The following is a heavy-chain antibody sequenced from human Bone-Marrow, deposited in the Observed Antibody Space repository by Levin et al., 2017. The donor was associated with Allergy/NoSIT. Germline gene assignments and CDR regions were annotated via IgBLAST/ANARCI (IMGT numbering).Heavy chain of an antibody. D-gene: IGHD2-15*01. V-gene: IGHV1-18*01. CDR2: ISDYNGNT. CDR3: ARDRPDTSRGYFWSSSFDV. J-gene: IGHJ3*01. Sequence: ASVKVSCKTSGYTFSTYDLSWVRQAPGQGLEWLGWISDYNGNTIYAQNFQDRLTMTTDASTSTAYMELRRLRSDDTAIYYCARDRPDTSRGYFWSSSFDVWGQGTRITVSS. CDR1: GYTFSTYD.